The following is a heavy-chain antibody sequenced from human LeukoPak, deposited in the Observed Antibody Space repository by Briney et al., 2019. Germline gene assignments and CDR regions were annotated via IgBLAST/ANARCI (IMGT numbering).Heavy chain of an antibody. D-gene: IGHD3-22*01. V-gene: IGHV1-69*04. J-gene: IGHJ4*02. CDR3: AIQYYYDSSGYFGY. CDR2: IIPILGIA. Sequence: SVKVSCKASGYTFTSYGISWVRQAPGQGLEWMGRIIPILGIANYAQKFQGRVTITADKSTSTAYMELSSLRSEDTAVYYCAIQYYYDSSGYFGYWGQGTLVTVSS. CDR1: GYTFTSYG.